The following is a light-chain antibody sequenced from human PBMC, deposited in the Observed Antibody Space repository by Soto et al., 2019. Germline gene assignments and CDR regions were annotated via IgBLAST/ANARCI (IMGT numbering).Light chain of an antibody. J-gene: IGKJ2*01. Sequence: DIVMTQSPDSLTVSLGERATINCKSSQSLLYSSNNKTYLAWYQHRPGQSPKMLIFWASARESGVPDWFAGSGSETDFTLTISSLQAEDAAAYYCQQYYSDFFTFGQGTRLEIK. CDR1: QSLLYSSNNKTY. CDR2: WAS. V-gene: IGKV4-1*01. CDR3: QQYYSDFFT.